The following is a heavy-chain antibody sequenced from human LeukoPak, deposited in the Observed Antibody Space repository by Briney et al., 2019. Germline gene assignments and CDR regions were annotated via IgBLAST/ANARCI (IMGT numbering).Heavy chain of an antibody. CDR3: AKASLRYFDWFSDY. D-gene: IGHD3-9*01. CDR2: ISYDGSNK. CDR1: GFTFSSYA. Sequence: GGSLRLSCAASGFTFSSYAMHWVRQAPGKGLEWVAVISYDGSNKYYADSVKGRFTISRDNSRNTLHLQMNSLRAEDSAVYSCAKASLRYFDWFSDYWGQGTLVTVSS. V-gene: IGHV3-30*18. J-gene: IGHJ4*02.